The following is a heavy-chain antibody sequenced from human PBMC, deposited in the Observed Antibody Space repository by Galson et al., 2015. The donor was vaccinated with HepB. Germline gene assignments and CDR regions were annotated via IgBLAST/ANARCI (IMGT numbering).Heavy chain of an antibody. CDR3: ARDDSSGWPDWGSAAFDI. CDR2: ISAYNGNT. CDR1: GYTFTSYG. Sequence: QSGAEVKKPGASVKVSCKASGYTFTSYGISWVRQAPGQGLEWMGWISAYNGNTNYAQKLQGRVTMTTDTSTSTAYMELRSLRSDDTAVYYCARDDSSGWPDWGSAAFDIWGQGTMVTVSS. V-gene: IGHV1-18*04. D-gene: IGHD6-19*01. J-gene: IGHJ3*02.